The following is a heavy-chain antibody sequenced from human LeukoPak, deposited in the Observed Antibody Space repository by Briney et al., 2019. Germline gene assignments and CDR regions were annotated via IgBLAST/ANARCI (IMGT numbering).Heavy chain of an antibody. J-gene: IGHJ6*03. Sequence: PSETLSLTCAVYGGSFSGYYWSWIRQPPGKGLEWIGEINHSGSTNYNPSLKSRVTISVDTSKNQFSLKLSSVTAADTAVYYCARGLEQWLVKYHYYMDVWGKGTTVTVSS. CDR1: GGSFSGYY. D-gene: IGHD6-19*01. CDR2: INHSGST. V-gene: IGHV4-34*01. CDR3: ARGLEQWLVKYHYYMDV.